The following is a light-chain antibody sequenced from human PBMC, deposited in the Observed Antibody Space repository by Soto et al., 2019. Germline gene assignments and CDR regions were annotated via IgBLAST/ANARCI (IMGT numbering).Light chain of an antibody. J-gene: IGKJ1*01. CDR3: QQYMNWPPKT. V-gene: IGKV3-15*01. Sequence: EAVMTQSPGTLSVSPGEQATLSCRASQSVGRNVAWYQQKLGQAPRLLISSASTRATGIPARFSGTGSGTEFTLSISSLESEDFAIYYCQQYMNWPPKTFGQGTRVEIK. CDR2: SAS. CDR1: QSVGRN.